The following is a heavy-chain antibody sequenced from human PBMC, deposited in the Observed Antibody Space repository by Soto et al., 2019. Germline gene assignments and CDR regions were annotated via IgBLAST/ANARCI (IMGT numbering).Heavy chain of an antibody. CDR1: GFTFDDYA. CDR3: ARGEGYSVYDDNVGRSCYYFDF. D-gene: IGHD5-12*01. Sequence: EVQLMESGGGLVQPGRSLRLSCAASGFTFDDYAMHWVRQAPGKGLEWVSGISWNSGSIGYADSVKGRFTISRDNAKNSLYLQRNSLRAEDTALYYCARGEGYSVYDDNVGRSCYYFDFWGQGTLVTGSS. CDR2: ISWNSGSI. J-gene: IGHJ4*02. V-gene: IGHV3-9*01.